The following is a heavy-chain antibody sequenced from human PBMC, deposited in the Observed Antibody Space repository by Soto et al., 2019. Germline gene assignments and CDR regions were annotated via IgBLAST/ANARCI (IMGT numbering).Heavy chain of an antibody. V-gene: IGHV4-4*02. J-gene: IGHJ5*02. CDR2: IYHSGTT. CDR3: ASRVDGSGFFGS. CDR1: GGSISNNYW. D-gene: IGHD6-19*01. Sequence: QVQLQESGPGLVKPSGTLSLTCGVSGGSISNNYWWTWVRQSPGKGLEWIGEIYHSGTTNYNPSLKSQVTISVDMSKNHYSLKLTSVTAADTAVYYWASRVDGSGFFGSWGQGNLVTVSS.